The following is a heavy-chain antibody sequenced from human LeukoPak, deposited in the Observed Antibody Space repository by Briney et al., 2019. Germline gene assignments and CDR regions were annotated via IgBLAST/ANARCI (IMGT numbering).Heavy chain of an antibody. CDR2: IYYSGST. J-gene: IGHJ4*02. D-gene: IGHD2-2*01. V-gene: IGHV4-59*01. Sequence: SETLSLTCTVSGGSISSYYWSWIRQPPGKGLEWIGYIYYSGSTNYNPSLKSRVTISVDTSKNQFSLKLSSVTAADTAVYYCARYCSSTSCYRGRPALDYFDYWGQGTLVTVSS. CDR1: GGSISSYY. CDR3: ARYCSSTSCYRGRPALDYFDY.